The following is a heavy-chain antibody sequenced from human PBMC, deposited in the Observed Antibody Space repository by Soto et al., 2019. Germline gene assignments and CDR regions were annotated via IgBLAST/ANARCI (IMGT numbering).Heavy chain of an antibody. CDR1: GGTFSSCA. V-gene: IGHV1-69*13. J-gene: IGHJ5*02. Sequence: SVKVSCKASGGTFSSCAISWVRQAPGQGLEWMGGIIPIFGTANYAQKFQGRVTITADESTSTAYMELSSLRSEDTAVYYCARDASSSGSNSFDPWGQGTLVTVS. D-gene: IGHD3-22*01. CDR3: ARDASSSGSNSFDP. CDR2: IIPIFGTA.